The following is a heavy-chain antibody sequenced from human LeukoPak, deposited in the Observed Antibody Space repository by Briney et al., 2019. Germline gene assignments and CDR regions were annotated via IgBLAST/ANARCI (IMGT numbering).Heavy chain of an antibody. J-gene: IGHJ5*02. CDR2: IYYSGST. V-gene: IGHV4-39*07. D-gene: IGHD4-23*01. CDR1: GGSISSSGSY. Sequence: PSETLSLTCTVSGGSISSSGSYWGWIRQPPGKGLEWIGSIYYSGSTYYNPSLKSRVTISLDASKNQFSLKLISVTAADTAMYYCAPSPQPVGTSPGWFDPWGQGTLVTVSS. CDR3: APSPQPVGTSPGWFDP.